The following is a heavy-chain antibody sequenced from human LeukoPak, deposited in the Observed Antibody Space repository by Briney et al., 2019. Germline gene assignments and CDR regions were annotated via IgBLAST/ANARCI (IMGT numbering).Heavy chain of an antibody. D-gene: IGHD6-13*01. CDR2: IYYSGST. CDR1: GGSFSGYY. J-gene: IGHJ4*02. V-gene: IGHV4-59*01. Sequence: PSETLSLTCAVYGGSFSGYYWSWIRQPPGKGLEWIGYIYYSGSTNYNPSLKSRVTISVDTSKNQFSLKLSSVTAADTAVYYCARVPSAAGSLYYFDYWGQGTLVTVSS. CDR3: ARVPSAAGSLYYFDY.